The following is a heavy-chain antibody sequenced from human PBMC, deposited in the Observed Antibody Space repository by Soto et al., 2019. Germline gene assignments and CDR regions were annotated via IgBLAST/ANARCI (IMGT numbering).Heavy chain of an antibody. Sequence: SETLSLTCTVSGGSISNNYWTWIRQPPGMGLEWIGYVYNSGSTTYNPSLRSRVTISEDTSKNQFSLRVNSLTAADTAVYYCARYHSEAAAGYSLDYWGQGTLVTVSS. V-gene: IGHV4-59*12. CDR2: VYNSGST. CDR1: GGSISNNY. D-gene: IGHD6-13*01. CDR3: ARYHSEAAAGYSLDY. J-gene: IGHJ4*02.